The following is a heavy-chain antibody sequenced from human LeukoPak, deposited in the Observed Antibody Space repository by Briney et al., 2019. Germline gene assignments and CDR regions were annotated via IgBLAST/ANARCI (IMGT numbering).Heavy chain of an antibody. D-gene: IGHD2-8*01. V-gene: IGHV5-51*01. Sequence: PGESLKISCKGSGYTFPNYWIGWVRQMPGKGLEWMGVIYPGGSDARYSPSFQGQVTISVDKSISTAYLQWSSLKASDTAMYYCARQGRGYCTNGVCYRPPDYWGQGTLVTVSS. CDR2: IYPGGSDA. CDR1: GYTFPNYW. CDR3: ARQGRGYCTNGVCYRPPDY. J-gene: IGHJ4*02.